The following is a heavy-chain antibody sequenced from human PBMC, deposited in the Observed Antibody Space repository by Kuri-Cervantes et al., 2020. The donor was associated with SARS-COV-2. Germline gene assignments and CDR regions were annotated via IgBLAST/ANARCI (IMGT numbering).Heavy chain of an antibody. CDR3: ASSGITGTLTGFDY. D-gene: IGHD1-20*01. CDR2: INPNSGGT. Sequence: ASVKVSCKASGYTFTGYYMHWVRQAPGQGLEWMGWINPNSGGTNYAQKFQGRVTMTRDTFISTAYMELRRLRSDDTAVYYCASSGITGTLTGFDYWGQGTLVTVSS. V-gene: IGHV1-2*02. J-gene: IGHJ4*02. CDR1: GYTFTGYY.